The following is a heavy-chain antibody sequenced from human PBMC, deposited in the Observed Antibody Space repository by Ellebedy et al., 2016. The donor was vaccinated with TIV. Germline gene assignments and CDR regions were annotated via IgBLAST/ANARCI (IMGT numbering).Heavy chain of an antibody. D-gene: IGHD6-19*01. Sequence: GGSLRLSCAASGFTFTSYSMSWVRQAPGKGLEWVANIKHDGSEKYYVDSVKGRFTISRDNAKNSLFVQMNSLRAEDTAVYYCARERSRYRSGWYGFDYWGQGTLVSVSS. CDR1: GFTFTSYS. CDR2: IKHDGSEK. CDR3: ARERSRYRSGWYGFDY. V-gene: IGHV3-7*03. J-gene: IGHJ4*02.